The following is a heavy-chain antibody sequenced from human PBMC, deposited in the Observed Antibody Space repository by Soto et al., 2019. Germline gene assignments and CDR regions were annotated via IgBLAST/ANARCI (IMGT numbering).Heavy chain of an antibody. D-gene: IGHD3-16*01. CDR1: VYTFTSYA. Sequence: QVQLVQSGAEVKKPGASVKVSCKASVYTFTSYAMHWVRQAPGQRLEWMGWINAGNGNTKYSQKFQGIVTITRDTSASTAYMELSSLRSEDTAVYYCARLTDYYYGMDVWGQGTTVTVSS. CDR2: INAGNGNT. V-gene: IGHV1-3*01. J-gene: IGHJ6*02. CDR3: ARLTDYYYGMDV.